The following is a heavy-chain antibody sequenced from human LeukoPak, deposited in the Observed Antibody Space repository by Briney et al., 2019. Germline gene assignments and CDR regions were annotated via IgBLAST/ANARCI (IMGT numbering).Heavy chain of an antibody. D-gene: IGHD3-22*01. V-gene: IGHV3-30*02. J-gene: IGHJ4*02. Sequence: GGSLRLSCAASGFTFSSYGMHWVRQAPGKGLEWVAFIRYDGSNKYYADSVKGRFTISRDNSKSTLYLQMNSLRAEDTAVYYCAKDKAYPYDSSGFDYWGQGTLATVSS. CDR1: GFTFSSYG. CDR2: IRYDGSNK. CDR3: AKDKAYPYDSSGFDY.